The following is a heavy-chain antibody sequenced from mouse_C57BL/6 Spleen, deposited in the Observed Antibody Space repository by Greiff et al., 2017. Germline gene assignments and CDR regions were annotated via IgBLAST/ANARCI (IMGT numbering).Heavy chain of an antibody. Sequence: EVMLVESEGGLVQPGSSMKLSCTASGFTFSDYYMAWVRQGPEKGLEWVANINYDGSSTYYLDTLKSRFIISRDNAKNILYLQMSSLKSEDTATYYCAKVLGCFDYWGQGTTLTVSS. CDR1: GFTFSDYY. J-gene: IGHJ2*01. CDR3: AKVLGCFDY. V-gene: IGHV5-16*01. D-gene: IGHD2-14*01. CDR2: INYDGSST.